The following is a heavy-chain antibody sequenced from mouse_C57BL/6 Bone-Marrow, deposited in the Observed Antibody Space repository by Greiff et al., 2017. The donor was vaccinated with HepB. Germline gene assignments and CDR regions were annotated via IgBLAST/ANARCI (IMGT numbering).Heavy chain of an antibody. V-gene: IGHV5-2*01. CDR3: AGFYYGSSLPAGFAY. J-gene: IGHJ3*01. Sequence: EVQLVESGGGLVQPGESLKLSCESNEYEFPSHDMSWVRKTPEKRLELVAAINSDGGSTYYPDTMESRFNISKDNTKKTLYLQMSRLRSEDTALYYGAGFYYGSSLPAGFAYWGQGTRVTVSA. D-gene: IGHD1-1*01. CDR2: INSDGGST. CDR1: EYEFPSHD.